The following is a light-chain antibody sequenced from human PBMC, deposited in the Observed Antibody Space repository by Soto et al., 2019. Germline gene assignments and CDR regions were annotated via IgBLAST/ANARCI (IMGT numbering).Light chain of an antibody. V-gene: IGLV2-23*03. CDR2: GGT. J-gene: IGLJ2*01. CDR3: CSYAGSSTVVI. Sequence: QSALTQPASVSGSPGQSITISCTATSSDVGSSNLVSWYQQHPGKAPKLMIYGGTKRPSGVSNRFSGSRSGNTASLTISGLQAEDEGDYYCCSYAGSSTVVIFGGGTKVTVL. CDR1: SSDVGSSNL.